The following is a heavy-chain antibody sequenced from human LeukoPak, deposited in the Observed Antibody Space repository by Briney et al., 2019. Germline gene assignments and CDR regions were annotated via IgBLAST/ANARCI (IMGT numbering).Heavy chain of an antibody. V-gene: IGHV3-66*01. J-gene: IGHJ4*02. CDR2: IYSGGDT. CDR3: ARSPDYADYLFDY. D-gene: IGHD4-17*01. CDR1: GFTVSSNY. Sequence: GGSLRLSCAASGFTVSSNYMSWVRQAPGKGLEWVSVIYSGGDTYYADSVKGRSTISRDNSKNTLYLQMNSLRAEDTAVYYCARSPDYADYLFDYWGQGTLVTVSS.